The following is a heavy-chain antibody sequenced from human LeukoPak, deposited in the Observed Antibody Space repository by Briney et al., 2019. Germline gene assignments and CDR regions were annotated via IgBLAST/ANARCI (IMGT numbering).Heavy chain of an antibody. V-gene: IGHV3-23*01. CDR3: AKEIYGDSTGGRFQH. J-gene: IGHJ1*01. CDR2: ISGTGGST. D-gene: IGHD4-17*01. CDR1: GFTFSSYA. Sequence: PGGSLRLSCAASGFTFSSYAMSWVRQTPGKGLEWVSVISGTGGSTYYADSVKGRFTISSDNSKNTLYLQMNSLRADDTAVYYCAKEIYGDSTGGRFQHWGQGTLVTVSS.